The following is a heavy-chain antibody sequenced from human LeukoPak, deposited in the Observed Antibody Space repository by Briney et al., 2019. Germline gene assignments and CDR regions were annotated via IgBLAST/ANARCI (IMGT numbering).Heavy chain of an antibody. CDR1: GVTFSSNY. J-gene: IGHJ4*02. CDR2: IYSGGST. CDR3: TAPYSSSWYSNY. Sequence: PGGSLRLSCAASGVTFSSNYMSWVRQAPGKGLEWVSVIYSGGSTYYADSVKGRFTISRDNSKNTLYLQMNSLRAEDTAVYYCTAPYSSSWYSNYWGQGTLVTVSS. D-gene: IGHD6-13*01. V-gene: IGHV3-66*01.